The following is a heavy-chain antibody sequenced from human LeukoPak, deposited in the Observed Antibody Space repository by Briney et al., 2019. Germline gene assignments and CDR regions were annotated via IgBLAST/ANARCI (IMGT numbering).Heavy chain of an antibody. D-gene: IGHD6-25*01. CDR3: ARSSGTGTFSY. Sequence: SETLSLTCTVSGDSISRSTYYWAWIRQPPGKGLEWIGSVYHGRSPYFNPSLESRATISVDTSKNHFSLKMSSVTAADTAVYYCARSSGTGTFSYWGQGTLVTVSS. J-gene: IGHJ4*02. CDR1: GDSISRSTYY. CDR2: VYHGRSP. V-gene: IGHV4-39*02.